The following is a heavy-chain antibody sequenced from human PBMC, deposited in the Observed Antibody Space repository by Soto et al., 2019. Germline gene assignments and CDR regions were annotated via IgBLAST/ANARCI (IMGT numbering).Heavy chain of an antibody. CDR2: IYYSGST. J-gene: IGHJ4*02. CDR1: GGSISSYY. CDR3: ARAPLGYVDY. V-gene: IGHV4-59*13. Sequence: SETLSLTCTVSGGSISSYYWSWIRQPPGKGLEWIGYIYYSGSTNYNPSLKSRVTISVDTSKNQFSLKLSSVTAADTAVYYCARAPLGYVDYWGQGTLVIVSS. D-gene: IGHD3-10*01.